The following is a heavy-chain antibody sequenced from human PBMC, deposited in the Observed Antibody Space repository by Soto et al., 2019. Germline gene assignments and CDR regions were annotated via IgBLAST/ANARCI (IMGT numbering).Heavy chain of an antibody. CDR1: GGSFSGYY. Sequence: SETLSLTCAVYGGSFSGYYWSWIRQPPGKGLEWIGEISHSGSTNYNPSLKSRVTISVDTSKNQFSLKLSSVTAADTAVYYCARNGGQWLVSRWFDPWGQGTLVTVSS. CDR3: ARNGGQWLVSRWFDP. CDR2: ISHSGST. V-gene: IGHV4-34*01. J-gene: IGHJ5*02. D-gene: IGHD6-19*01.